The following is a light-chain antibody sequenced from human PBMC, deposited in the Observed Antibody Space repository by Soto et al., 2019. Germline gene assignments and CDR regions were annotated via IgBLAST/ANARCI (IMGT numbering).Light chain of an antibody. Sequence: QSVLTQPASVSGSPGQSITISCTGTSSDVGAYNYVSWYQQHPGKAPKLMIYEVSYRPSGVPDRFSGSKSGNTASLTVSGLQAEDEADYYCSSYAGSSNVFGTGTKLTVL. V-gene: IGLV2-8*01. CDR3: SSYAGSSNV. CDR2: EVS. CDR1: SSDVGAYNY. J-gene: IGLJ1*01.